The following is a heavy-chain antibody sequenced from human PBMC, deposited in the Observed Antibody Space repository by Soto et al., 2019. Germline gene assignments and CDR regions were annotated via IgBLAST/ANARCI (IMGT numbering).Heavy chain of an antibody. V-gene: IGHV4-34*01. CDR2: INHSGST. CDR1: GGSFSGYY. CDR3: ARYDEGVRHTHMENYVTTINWFDP. J-gene: IGHJ5*02. D-gene: IGHD5-12*01. Sequence: SETLSLTCAVYGGSFSGYYWSWIRQPPGKGLEWIGEINHSGSTNYNPSLKSRVTISVDTSKNQFSLKLSSVTAADTAVYYCARYDEGVRHTHMENYVTTINWFDPWGQGTLVTVSS.